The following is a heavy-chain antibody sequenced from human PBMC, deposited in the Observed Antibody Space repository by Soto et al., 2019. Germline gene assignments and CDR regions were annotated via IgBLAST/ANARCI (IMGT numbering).Heavy chain of an antibody. CDR3: ARHGDKRPPTLGFDY. J-gene: IGHJ4*02. D-gene: IGHD7-27*01. CDR2: MSSSGST. CDR1: GGSISSGDYF. Sequence: SETLSLTCSVSGGSISSGDYFWGWIRQPPGKGLEWIGTMSSSGSTYYNPSLKSRVTIFVDTSTNQFSLSLSSVTAADTAVYFCARHGDKRPPTLGFDYWGQGTLVTVSS. V-gene: IGHV4-39*01.